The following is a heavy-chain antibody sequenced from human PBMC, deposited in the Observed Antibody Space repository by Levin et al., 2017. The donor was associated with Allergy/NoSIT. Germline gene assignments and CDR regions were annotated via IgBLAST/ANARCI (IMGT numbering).Heavy chain of an antibody. J-gene: IGHJ6*02. Sequence: SETLSLTCAVSGYSISSGYYWGWIRQPPGKGLEWIGSIYHSGSTYYNPSLKSRVTISVDTSKNQFSLKLSSVTAADTAVYYCARDRPGYFDWHSPYGMDVWGQGTTVTVSS. CDR1: GYSISSGYY. CDR2: IYHSGST. CDR3: ARDRPGYFDWHSPYGMDV. D-gene: IGHD3-9*01. V-gene: IGHV4-38-2*02.